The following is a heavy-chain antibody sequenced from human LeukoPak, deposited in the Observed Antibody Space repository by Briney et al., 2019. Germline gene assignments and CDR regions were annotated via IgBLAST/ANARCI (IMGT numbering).Heavy chain of an antibody. Sequence: ASVKVSCMASGYTFTSYYMHWVRQAPGQGLEWMGIINPSGGSTSYAQKFQGRVTMTRDTSTSTVYMELSSLRSEDTAVYYCARDLGDYDSSGYYHFDYWGQGTLVTVSS. D-gene: IGHD3-22*01. J-gene: IGHJ4*02. CDR3: ARDLGDYDSSGYYHFDY. CDR2: INPSGGST. V-gene: IGHV1-46*01. CDR1: GYTFTSYY.